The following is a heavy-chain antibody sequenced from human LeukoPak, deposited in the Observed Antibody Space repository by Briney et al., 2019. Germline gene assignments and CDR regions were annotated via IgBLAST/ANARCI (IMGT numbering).Heavy chain of an antibody. CDR3: ARDQRATASTGSYFDY. V-gene: IGHV3-21*01. D-gene: IGHD1-1*01. J-gene: IGHJ4*02. Sequence: GGSLRLSCAASGFTFSSYGMSWVRQAPGKGLEWVSSITTTGDSTNYADSVKGRFTISRDNAKNSLSLQMNSLRAEDTAVYYCARDQRATASTGSYFDYWGQGTLVTVSS. CDR1: GFTFSSYG. CDR2: ITTTGDST.